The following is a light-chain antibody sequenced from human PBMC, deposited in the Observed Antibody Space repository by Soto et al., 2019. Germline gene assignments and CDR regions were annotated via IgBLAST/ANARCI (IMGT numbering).Light chain of an antibody. CDR1: QSVGSD. Sequence: EIVLTQSPATLSLSPGEGATLSCRASQSVGSDLAWYQQNPGQAPRLLIYGASTRATGIPARFSGSGSGTEFTLAINSLQSEGFAVYWCQQYNTWPPTFGPGTRWIS. CDR2: GAS. CDR3: QQYNTWPPT. V-gene: IGKV3-15*01. J-gene: IGKJ3*01.